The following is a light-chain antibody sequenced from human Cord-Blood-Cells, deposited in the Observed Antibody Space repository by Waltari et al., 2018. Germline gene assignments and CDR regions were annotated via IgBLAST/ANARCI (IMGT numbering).Light chain of an antibody. Sequence: DIQMTQSPSSLSASVGDRVTITCQASQDISNYLNWYQQKPGKAPKLLIYDASNLETGVPSRFSGSVSGTDFTFSISSLQPEDIATYYCXKYDNLSLTFGXGTKXE. CDR3: XKYDNLSLT. V-gene: IGKV1-33*01. CDR1: QDISNY. CDR2: DAS. J-gene: IGKJ4*01.